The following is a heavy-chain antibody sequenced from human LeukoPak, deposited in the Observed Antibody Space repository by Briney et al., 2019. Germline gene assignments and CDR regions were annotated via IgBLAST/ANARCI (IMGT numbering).Heavy chain of an antibody. Sequence: PSETLSLTCTVSGGSISSGGYYWSWIRQHPGKGLEWIGYIYYSGSTYYNPSLKSRVTISVDTSKNQFPLKLSSVTAADTAVYYCARGRLLLGPPHFDYWGQGTLVTVSS. CDR2: IYYSGST. V-gene: IGHV4-31*03. CDR1: GGSISSGGYY. J-gene: IGHJ4*02. CDR3: ARGRLLLGPPHFDY. D-gene: IGHD3-22*01.